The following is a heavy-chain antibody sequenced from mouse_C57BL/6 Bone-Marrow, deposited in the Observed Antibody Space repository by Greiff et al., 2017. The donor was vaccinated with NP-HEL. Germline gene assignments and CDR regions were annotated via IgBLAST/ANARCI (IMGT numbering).Heavy chain of an antibody. Sequence: EVQLQQSGPVLVKPGASVKMSCKASGYTFTDYYMNWVKQSHGKSLEWIGVLNPYNGGTSYNQKFKGKATLTVEKSSSTAYMELNSLTSEYSAVYYCARVKLRRHVSFAYWGQGTLVTVSA. CDR2: LNPYNGGT. CDR1: GYTFTDYY. V-gene: IGHV1-19*01. J-gene: IGHJ3*01. D-gene: IGHD3-2*02. CDR3: ARVKLRRHVSFAY.